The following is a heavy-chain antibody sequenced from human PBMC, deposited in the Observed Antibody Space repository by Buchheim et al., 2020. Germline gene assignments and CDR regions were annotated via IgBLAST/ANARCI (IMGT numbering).Heavy chain of an antibody. V-gene: IGHV3-74*01. D-gene: IGHD4-11*01. Sequence: EVQLVESGGGLVQAGGSLRLSCAASGFTFSSYWIHWVRQAPGKGLVWVSRINSDGSSTSYADSVKGRFSISRDNAQNTLYLQMNSLRAEDTAVYYCTRGGPYSNSRLGNYYMDVWGKGTT. CDR2: INSDGSST. CDR3: TRGGPYSNSRLGNYYMDV. CDR1: GFTFSSYW. J-gene: IGHJ6*03.